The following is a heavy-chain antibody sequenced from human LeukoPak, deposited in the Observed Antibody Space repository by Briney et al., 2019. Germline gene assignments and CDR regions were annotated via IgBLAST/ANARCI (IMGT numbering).Heavy chain of an antibody. CDR2: IIPILGIA. D-gene: IGHD6-13*01. CDR3: ARERAAAGT. V-gene: IGHV1-69*04. CDR1: GYTFSNYD. Sequence: ASVKVSCKISGYTFSNYDINWVRQAPGQGLEWMGRIIPILGIANYAQKFQGRVTITADKSTSTAYMELSSLRSEDTAVYYCARERAAAGTWGQGAMVTVSS. J-gene: IGHJ3*01.